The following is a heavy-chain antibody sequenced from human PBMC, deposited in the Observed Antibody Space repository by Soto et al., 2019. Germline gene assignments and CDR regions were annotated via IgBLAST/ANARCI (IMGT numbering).Heavy chain of an antibody. CDR2: ISSSSSFR. J-gene: IGHJ4*02. CDR3: ARDPPLSVLVVVATGDF. CDR1: GFTFTNHN. Sequence: PGGSLRLSCAASGFTFTNHNMNWVRQAPGKGLEWVSSISSSSSFRNYADSVKGRFSISRDNDKNLVYLQMDSLRAEDTAVYYCARDPPLSVLVVVATGDFWGQGTLVTVSS. D-gene: IGHD2-21*01. V-gene: IGHV3-21*01.